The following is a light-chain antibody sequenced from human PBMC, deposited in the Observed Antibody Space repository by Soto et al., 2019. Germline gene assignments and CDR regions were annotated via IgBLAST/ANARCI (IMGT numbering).Light chain of an antibody. V-gene: IGKV3-15*01. Sequence: EIVMTQSPATLSVSPGERATLSCRASHRVSSYLAWYQQNPGQAPRLLIYGASTRATGIPARFSGSGSGTEFTLTISSLQSEDFAVYYCQQYNAWPLTFDGGTKVEIK. CDR2: GAS. CDR1: HRVSSY. J-gene: IGKJ4*01. CDR3: QQYNAWPLT.